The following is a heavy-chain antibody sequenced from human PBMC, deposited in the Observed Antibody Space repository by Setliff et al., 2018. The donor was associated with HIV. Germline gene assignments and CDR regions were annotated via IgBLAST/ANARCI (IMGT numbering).Heavy chain of an antibody. CDR1: GFIFGSYW. D-gene: IGHD3-3*02. V-gene: IGHV3-21*04. CDR2: ISSSSSYI. J-gene: IGHJ4*02. Sequence: PGGSLRLSCAASGFIFGSYWMHWVRQTPEKGLEWVSSISSSSSYIYYADSVKGRFTISRDNAKNTLYLQMNSLRAEDTAVYYCARDHSITPPHWGQGTLVTVSS. CDR3: ARDHSITPPH.